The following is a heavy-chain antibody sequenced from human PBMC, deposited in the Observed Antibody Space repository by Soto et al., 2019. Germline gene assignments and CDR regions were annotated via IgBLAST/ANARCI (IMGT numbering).Heavy chain of an antibody. CDR2: ISGSDNST. V-gene: IGHV3-23*01. Sequence: GGSLRLSCAASGFTFSSYAMNWVRQAPGKGLEWVSVISGSDNSTYYVDSVKGRFTISRDNSKNTLYLQMNSLRAEDTAVYYCANRFTALRYFDYWGQGTLVIVSS. D-gene: IGHD3-3*01. CDR3: ANRFTALRYFDY. CDR1: GFTFSSYA. J-gene: IGHJ4*02.